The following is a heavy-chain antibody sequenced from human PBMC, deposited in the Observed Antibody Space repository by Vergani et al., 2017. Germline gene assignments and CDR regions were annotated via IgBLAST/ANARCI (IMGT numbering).Heavy chain of an antibody. CDR2: ISCNSGSI. CDR1: GFPFDHSP. Sequence: EVQLVESGGGLVKPGGSLRLSCPASGFPFDHSPIHWVRHAPGKALHWVSGISCNSGSIGYADSVKGRFTISRDNAKNSLYLQMNSLRAEDTALYYCAKDSSRSSGSNWFDPWGQGTLVTVSS. J-gene: IGHJ5*02. CDR3: AKDSSRSSGSNWFDP. D-gene: IGHD6-6*01. V-gene: IGHV3-9*01.